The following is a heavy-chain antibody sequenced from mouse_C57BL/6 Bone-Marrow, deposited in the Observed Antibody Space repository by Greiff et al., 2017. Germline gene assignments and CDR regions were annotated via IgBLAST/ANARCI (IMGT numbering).Heavy chain of an antibody. J-gene: IGHJ1*03. D-gene: IGHD3-3*01. CDR2: ISSGGSYT. Sequence: EVKLMESGGDLVKPGGSLKLSCAASGFTFSSYGMSWVRQTPDKRLEWVATISSGGSYTYYPDSVKGRFTLSRDNAKNTLYLQMSSLKSEDTAMYYCARRGTSWYFDVWGTGTTVTVSS. CDR1: GFTFSSYG. CDR3: ARRGTSWYFDV. V-gene: IGHV5-6*02.